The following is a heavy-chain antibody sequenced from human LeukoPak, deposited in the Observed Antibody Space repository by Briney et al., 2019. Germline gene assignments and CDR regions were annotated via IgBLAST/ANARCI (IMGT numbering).Heavy chain of an antibody. V-gene: IGHV4-30-4*01. J-gene: IGHJ4*02. CDR2: IYYSGST. CDR1: GGSISSGDYY. Sequence: SETLSLTCTVSGGSISSGDYYWSWIRQPPGEGLEWIGYIYYSGSTYYNPSLKSRVTISVDTSKNQFSLKLSSVTAADTAVYYCARAQYDYVWGSYLEFDYWGQGTLVTVSS. D-gene: IGHD3-16*02. CDR3: ARAQYDYVWGSYLEFDY.